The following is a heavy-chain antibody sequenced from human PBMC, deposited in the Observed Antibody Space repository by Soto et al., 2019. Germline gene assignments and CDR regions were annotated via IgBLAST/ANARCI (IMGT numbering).Heavy chain of an antibody. D-gene: IGHD2-8*01. CDR1: GGSISSGGYS. J-gene: IGHJ6*02. CDR3: ARAPEGYCTNGVCKKGGYGMDV. V-gene: IGHV4-30-2*01. CDR2: IYHSGST. Sequence: SETLSLTCAVSGGSISSGGYSWSWIRQPPGKGLEWIGYIYHSGSTYYNPSLKSRVTISVDRSKNQFSLKLSSVTAADTAVYYCARAPEGYCTNGVCKKGGYGMDVWGQGTTVTVSS.